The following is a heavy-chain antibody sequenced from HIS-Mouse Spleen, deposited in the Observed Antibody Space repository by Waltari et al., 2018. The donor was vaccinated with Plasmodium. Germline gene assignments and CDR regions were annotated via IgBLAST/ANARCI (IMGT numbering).Heavy chain of an antibody. Sequence: QVQLVESGGGVVQPGRAMTLSCAASGFTFSRYAMHWVRQAPGKGLEWVAVISYDGSKKYYADSVKGRFTISRDNSKNTLYLQMNSLRAEDTAVYYCALSGHWGQGTLVTVSS. D-gene: IGHD3-10*01. CDR1: GFTFSRYA. CDR3: ALSGH. J-gene: IGHJ4*02. CDR2: ISYDGSKK. V-gene: IGHV3-30*04.